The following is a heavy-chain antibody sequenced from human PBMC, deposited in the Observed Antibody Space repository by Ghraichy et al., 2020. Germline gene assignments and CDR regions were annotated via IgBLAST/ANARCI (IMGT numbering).Heavy chain of an antibody. CDR3: ARGPGYYDFWSGYYMDL. J-gene: IGHJ2*01. CDR2: ISYDGSNK. D-gene: IGHD3-3*01. CDR1: GFTFSSYA. V-gene: IGHV3-30-3*01. Sequence: SLRLSCAASGFTFSSYAMHWVRQAPGKGLEWVAVISYDGSNKYYADSVKGRFTISRDNSKNTLYLQMNSLRAEDTAVYYCARGPGYYDFWSGYYMDLWGRGTLVTVSS.